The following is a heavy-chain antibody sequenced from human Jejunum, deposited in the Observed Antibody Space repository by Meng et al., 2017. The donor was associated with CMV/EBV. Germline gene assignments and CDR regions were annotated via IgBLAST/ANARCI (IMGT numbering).Heavy chain of an antibody. D-gene: IGHD5-24*01. V-gene: IGHV3-72*01. CDR1: GFTFSDHY. Sequence: EGALGESGGGLGQPVGSLRLSCAASGFTFSDHYMDWVRQAPGKGLEWLGRSRNKANSYTTEYAASVKGRFTISRDDSKNSVYLLMNSLRTEDTAVYYCVRASWAGIKDYFDYWGQGTLVTVSS. CDR3: VRASWAGIKDYFDY. J-gene: IGHJ4*02. CDR2: SRNKANSYTT.